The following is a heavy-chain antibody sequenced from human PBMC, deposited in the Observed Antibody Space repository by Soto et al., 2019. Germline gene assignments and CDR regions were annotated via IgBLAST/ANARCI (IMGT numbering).Heavy chain of an antibody. CDR2: IWYDGSNK. D-gene: IGHD2-21*02. V-gene: IGHV3-33*01. CDR3: ARDRDYYFDY. J-gene: IGHJ4*02. Sequence: QVQLVESGGGVVQPGRSLRLSCAASGFTFSSFGMHWVRQAPGKGLEWVAVIWYDGSNKNYADSVKGRFTISRDNSKNELYLQMNSLRAEDTAVYYCARDRDYYFDYWGTGTLVTVSS. CDR1: GFTFSSFG.